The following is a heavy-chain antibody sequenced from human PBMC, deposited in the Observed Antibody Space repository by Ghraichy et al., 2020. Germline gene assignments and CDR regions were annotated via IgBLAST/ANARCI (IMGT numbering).Heavy chain of an antibody. CDR3: ARPLGTRATGYTYGY. Sequence: ASVKVSCKASGFSFTGYYPHWVRQTPGEGLEWMGWINSNSGATSFAPKFQGRVIMSRDTSLTTVYMELSSLTSDDTAVYFCARPLGTRATGYTYGYWGQGTLVTVSS. CDR1: GFSFTGYY. D-gene: IGHD5-18*01. V-gene: IGHV1-2*02. J-gene: IGHJ4*02. CDR2: INSNSGAT.